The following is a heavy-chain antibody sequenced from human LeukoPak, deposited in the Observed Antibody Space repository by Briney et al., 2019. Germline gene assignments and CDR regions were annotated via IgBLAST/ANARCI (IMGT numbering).Heavy chain of an antibody. J-gene: IGHJ6*02. V-gene: IGHV3-66*01. Sequence: GGPLRLSCAASGFTVSSNYMSWVRQAPGKGLEWVSVIYSGGSTYYADSVKGRFTISRDNSKNTLYLQMNSLRAEDTAVYYCARVATSPYYYGMDVWGQGTTVTVSS. CDR2: IYSGGST. CDR1: GFTVSSNY. D-gene: IGHD2-15*01. CDR3: ARVATSPYYYGMDV.